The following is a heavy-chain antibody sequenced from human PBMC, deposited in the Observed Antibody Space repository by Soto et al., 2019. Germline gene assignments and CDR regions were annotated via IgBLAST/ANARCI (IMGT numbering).Heavy chain of an antibody. Sequence: GGSLRLSCAASGFTFSSYGMHWVRQAPGKGLEWVAVIWYDGSNKYYADSVKGRFTISRDNSKNTLYLQMNSLRAEDTAVYYCARDHLATQLWKYYYGMDVWGQGTTVTVSS. CDR2: IWYDGSNK. CDR3: ARDHLATQLWKYYYGMDV. CDR1: GFTFSSYG. D-gene: IGHD5-18*01. J-gene: IGHJ6*02. V-gene: IGHV3-33*01.